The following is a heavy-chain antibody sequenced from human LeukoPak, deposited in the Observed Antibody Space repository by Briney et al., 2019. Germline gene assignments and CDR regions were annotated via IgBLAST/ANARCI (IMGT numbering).Heavy chain of an antibody. D-gene: IGHD2-15*01. V-gene: IGHV1-18*01. J-gene: IGHJ4*02. CDR2: ISAYNGNT. Sequence: ASVKVSCKASGYTFTSYGISWVRQAPGQGLEWMGWISAYNGNTNYAQKLQGRVTMTTDTSTSTAYMELRSLRSDDTAVYYCARRYCSCGSCYSRSPFDYGGQGTLVTVS. CDR1: GYTFTSYG. CDR3: ARRYCSCGSCYSRSPFDY.